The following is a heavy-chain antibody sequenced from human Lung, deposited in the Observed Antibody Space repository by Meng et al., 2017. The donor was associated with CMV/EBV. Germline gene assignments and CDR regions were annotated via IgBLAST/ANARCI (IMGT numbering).Heavy chain of an antibody. V-gene: IGHV1-2*02. Sequence: ASVKVSRKASGYTFTNYYIHWVRQAPGQGLEWMGWIKPNSGATNYVLKFQGRLTVTRDTSIPTAYMELTRLRSDDTAVYYCARAPGLSLAAAASDAYFDKWGQGTLVTVSS. D-gene: IGHD6-13*01. CDR3: ARAPGLSLAAAASDAYFDK. CDR2: IKPNSGAT. J-gene: IGHJ4*02. CDR1: GYTFTNYY.